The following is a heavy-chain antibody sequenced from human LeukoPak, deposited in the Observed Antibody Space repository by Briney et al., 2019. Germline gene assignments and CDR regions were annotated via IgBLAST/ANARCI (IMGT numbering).Heavy chain of an antibody. D-gene: IGHD3-10*01. V-gene: IGHV1-2*02. Sequence: GASVKVSCKASGYTFTGYYMHWVRQAPGQGLEWMGWINPNSGGTNYAQKFQGRVTMTRGTSISTAYMELSRLRSDDTAVYYCARDRVTMVRGVIITLDYYYGMDVWGQGTTVTVSS. J-gene: IGHJ6*02. CDR2: INPNSGGT. CDR1: GYTFTGYY. CDR3: ARDRVTMVRGVIITLDYYYGMDV.